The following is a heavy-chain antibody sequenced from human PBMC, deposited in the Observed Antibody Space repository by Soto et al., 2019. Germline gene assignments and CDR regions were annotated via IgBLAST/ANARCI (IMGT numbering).Heavy chain of an antibody. CDR2: IYYSGST. CDR1: GGSISSGGYY. J-gene: IGHJ6*03. D-gene: IGHD3-10*01. V-gene: IGHV4-31*03. CDR3: ERGYGSGSYYNHHGYMDV. Sequence: QVKLQESGPGLVKPSQTLSLTCTVSGGSISSGGYYWSWIRQHPGKGLEWIGYIYYSGSTYYNPSLKSRVTLSVDTSKNQFSLKLSSVTAADTAVYYCERGYGSGSYYNHHGYMDVWGKGTTVTVSS.